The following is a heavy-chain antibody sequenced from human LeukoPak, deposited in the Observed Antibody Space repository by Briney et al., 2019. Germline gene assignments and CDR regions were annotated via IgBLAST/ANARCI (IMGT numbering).Heavy chain of an antibody. CDR3: AREGHTVTTAFDY. J-gene: IGHJ4*02. D-gene: IGHD4-17*01. CDR2: ISSSSSYI. CDR1: GFTFSSYS. V-gene: IGHV3-21*04. Sequence: GGSLRLSCAASGFTFSSYSMNWVRQAPGKGLEWVSSISSSSSYIYYADSVKGRFTISRDNSKNTLYLQMNSLRAEDTAVYYCAREGHTVTTAFDYWGQGTLVTVSS.